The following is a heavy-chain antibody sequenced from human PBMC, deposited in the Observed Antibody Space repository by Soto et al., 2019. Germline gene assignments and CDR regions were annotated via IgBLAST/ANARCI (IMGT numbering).Heavy chain of an antibody. Sequence: GGSLRLSCAASGFTFSSYWMSWVRQAPGKGLEWVANIKQDGSEKYYVDSVKGRFTISRDNAKNSMYLQMNSLRAEDKGVYAGARAACTTVTGGGDGCLAFDIWGQGTMVTVSS. CDR2: IKQDGSEK. CDR1: GFTFSSYW. D-gene: IGHD4-17*01. CDR3: ARAACTTVTGGGDGCLAFDI. V-gene: IGHV3-7*01. J-gene: IGHJ3*02.